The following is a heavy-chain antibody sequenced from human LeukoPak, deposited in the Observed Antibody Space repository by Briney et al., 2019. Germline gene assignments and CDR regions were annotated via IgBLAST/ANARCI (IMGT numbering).Heavy chain of an antibody. Sequence: GGSLRLSCAASGFTFSDYHMSWIRQAPGKGLEWVSYISSSGSTIYYADSVKGRFTISRDNAKNSLYLQMNSLRAEDTAVYYCARVGYCSGGSCYAFDYWGQGTLVTVSS. V-gene: IGHV3-11*01. CDR3: ARVGYCSGGSCYAFDY. CDR2: ISSSGSTI. J-gene: IGHJ4*02. CDR1: GFTFSDYH. D-gene: IGHD2-15*01.